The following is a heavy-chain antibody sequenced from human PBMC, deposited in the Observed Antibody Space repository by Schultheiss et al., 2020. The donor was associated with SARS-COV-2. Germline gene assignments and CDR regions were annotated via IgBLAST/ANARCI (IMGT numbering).Heavy chain of an antibody. D-gene: IGHD1-26*01. CDR2: IRSKARNYAT. V-gene: IGHV3-73*01. J-gene: IGHJ4*02. CDR3: ARDHSGHDY. Sequence: GGSLRLSCVTSGFSFSGSGIYWVRQASGKGLEWVGRIRSKARNYATTYAASVKGRFIISRDESRNTSYLQMNSLRAEDTAVYYCARDHSGHDYWGQGTLVTVSS. CDR1: GFSFSGSG.